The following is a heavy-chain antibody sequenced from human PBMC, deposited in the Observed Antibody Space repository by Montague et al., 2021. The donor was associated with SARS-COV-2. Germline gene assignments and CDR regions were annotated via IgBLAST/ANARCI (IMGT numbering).Heavy chain of an antibody. CDR3: ARGGRRDIVLVVYDQWYGLDV. V-gene: IGHV4-59*01. J-gene: IGHJ6*02. CDR2: IYYSGST. D-gene: IGHD2-8*02. Sequence: ETLSLTCTVSGGSLLRYYCSWIRQPPGKGVSLIGYIYYSGSTNYNPAHKSRVTISVDTSKNQFSLKLSSVTAADTAVYYCARGGRRDIVLVVYDQWYGLDVWGQGTTVTVSS. CDR1: GGSLLRYY.